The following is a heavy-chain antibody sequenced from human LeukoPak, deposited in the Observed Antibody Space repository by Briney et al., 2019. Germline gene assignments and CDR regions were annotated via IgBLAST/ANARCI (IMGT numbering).Heavy chain of an antibody. V-gene: IGHV3-74*01. CDR3: ARVHVGTDMVDLDY. D-gene: IGHD5-18*01. J-gene: IGHJ4*02. CDR2: IHKDGSSI. CDR1: GFTFSTYW. Sequence: PGGSLRLSCAASGFTFSTYWMHWVRQAPGKGLVWVSRIHKDGSSITYADSVNGRFIISKDNVKNTLYLQMNSLRAEDTAFYYCARVHVGTDMVDLDYWGQGTLVTVSS.